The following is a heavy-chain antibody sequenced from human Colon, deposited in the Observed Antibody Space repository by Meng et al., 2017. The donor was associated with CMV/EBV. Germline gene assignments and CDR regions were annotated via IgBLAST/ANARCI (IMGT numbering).Heavy chain of an antibody. D-gene: IGHD2-21*01. Sequence: AACGFSFTDHYMDGVRLAPGKGLEWVGRIRNKANSYTTEYAASVKGRFTILRDDSKNSVYLQMNSLKTEDTAVYYCARVWRGRWFAPWGQGTLVTVSS. CDR3: ARVWRGRWFAP. J-gene: IGHJ5*02. V-gene: IGHV3-72*01. CDR1: GFSFTDHY. CDR2: IRNKANSYTT.